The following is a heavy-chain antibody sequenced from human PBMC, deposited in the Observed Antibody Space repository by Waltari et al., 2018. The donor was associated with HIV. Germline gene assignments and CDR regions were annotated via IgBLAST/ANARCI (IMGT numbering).Heavy chain of an antibody. CDR3: ARGGPTVTTVLDRFDP. Sequence: QLQLQESGPGLVKPSETLSLTCTVSGGSISSSSYYWGWIRPPPGKGMEWIGSIYYSGSTYYNPSLKSRVTISVDTSKNQFSLKLSSVTAADTAVYYCARGGPTVTTVLDRFDPWGQGTLVTVSS. V-gene: IGHV4-39*01. D-gene: IGHD4-17*01. CDR1: GGSISSSSYY. CDR2: IYYSGST. J-gene: IGHJ5*02.